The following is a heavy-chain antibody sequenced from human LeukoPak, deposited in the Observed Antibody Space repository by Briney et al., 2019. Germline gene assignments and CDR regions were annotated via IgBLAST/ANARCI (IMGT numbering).Heavy chain of an antibody. J-gene: IGHJ4*02. CDR2: IKPNSGDT. CDR3: AREYTAGYSSSQATDY. D-gene: IGHD6-13*01. V-gene: IGHV1-2*02. Sequence: GASVKVSCKASGYTFIDYYIHWVRQAPGQGLEWMGWIKPNSGDTKYPQKFQGRVTMTRDTSISTAYMELSRLRSDDTAVYYCAREYTAGYSSSQATDYWGQGTLVTVSS. CDR1: GYTFIDYY.